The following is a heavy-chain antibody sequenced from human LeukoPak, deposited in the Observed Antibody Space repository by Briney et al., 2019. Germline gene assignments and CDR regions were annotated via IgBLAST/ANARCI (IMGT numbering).Heavy chain of an antibody. V-gene: IGHV4-38-2*02. CDR3: ARDDCSRTSCYFGVDV. J-gene: IGHJ6*04. CDR1: GYSISSGYY. D-gene: IGHD2-2*01. CDR2: IYHSGST. Sequence: SETLSLTCTVSGYSISSGYYWGWLRPPPGKGLEWIGSIYHSGSTYYNPSLKRRVTISVDTSKNQFSLQLSSVTAADTAVYYCARDDCSRTSCYFGVDVWGKGTTVTVSS.